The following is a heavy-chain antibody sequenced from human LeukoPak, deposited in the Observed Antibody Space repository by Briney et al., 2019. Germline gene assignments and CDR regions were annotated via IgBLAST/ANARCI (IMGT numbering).Heavy chain of an antibody. CDR1: GGSVSTYY. Sequence: SETLSLTCTVSGGSVSTYYWSWIRQPPGKGLEWIGCIYYSGSTNYNPSLKSRVTISVDTSKNQFSLKLNSVTAADTAVYYCARHYGPWGQGTLVTVSS. V-gene: IGHV4-59*08. D-gene: IGHD3-10*01. CDR2: IYYSGST. J-gene: IGHJ5*02. CDR3: ARHYGP.